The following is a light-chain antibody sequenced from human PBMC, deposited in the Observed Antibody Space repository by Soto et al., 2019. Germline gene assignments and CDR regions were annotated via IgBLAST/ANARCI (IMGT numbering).Light chain of an antibody. CDR3: QQYGSSGVT. V-gene: IGKV3-20*01. J-gene: IGKJ5*01. CDR2: GAS. CDR1: QSVSSSY. Sequence: EIVLTQSPGTLSLSPGVRANLSCRDSQSVSSSYLAWYQQKPGQAPRLLIYGASSRATGIPDRFSGSGSGTDFTLTISRLEPEDVAVYYCQQYGSSGVTFGQGTRLEIK.